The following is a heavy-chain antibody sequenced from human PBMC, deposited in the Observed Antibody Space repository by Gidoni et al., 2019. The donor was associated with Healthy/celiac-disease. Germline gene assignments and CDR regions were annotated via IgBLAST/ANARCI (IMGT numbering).Heavy chain of an antibody. J-gene: IGHJ4*02. D-gene: IGHD6-25*01. CDR2: INPNSDDT. CDR3: ARDLGGLCAH. V-gene: IGHV1-2*02. CDR1: GYTFTGYY. Sequence: QIELVQSGAEVKKPGASVKVSCKASGYTFTGYYIHWVRQAPGQGLEWLGWINPNSDDTNYAQKFQGRVTMTTDQSISTDYMELSRLRADDTSVYYWARDLGGLCAHWGQGTLGTVSS.